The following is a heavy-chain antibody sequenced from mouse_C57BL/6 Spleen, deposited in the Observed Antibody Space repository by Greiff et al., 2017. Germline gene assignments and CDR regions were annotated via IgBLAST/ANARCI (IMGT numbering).Heavy chain of an antibody. D-gene: IGHD2-1*01. J-gene: IGHJ2*01. Sequence: QVQLQQSGAELVRPGSSVKLSCKASGYTFTSYWLDWVKQRPGQGLEWIGNIYPSDSETHYNQKFKDKATLTVDKSSSTAYMQLSSLTSEDSAVYYCARDYGNPHWFDYWGQGTTLTVSS. CDR2: IYPSDSET. CDR3: ARDYGNPHWFDY. V-gene: IGHV1-61*01. CDR1: GYTFTSYW.